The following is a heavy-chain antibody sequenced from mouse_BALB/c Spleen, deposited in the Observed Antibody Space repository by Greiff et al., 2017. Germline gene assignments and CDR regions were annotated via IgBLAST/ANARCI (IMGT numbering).Heavy chain of an antibody. D-gene: IGHD4-1*01. CDR3: ARDELTGTGFAY. Sequence: EVQLQESGGGLVKPGGSLKLSCAASGFTFSDYYMYWVRQTPEKRLEWVATISDGGSYTYYPDSVKGRFTISRDNAKNNLYLQMSSLKSEDTSMYYCARDELTGTGFAYWGQGTLVTVSA. CDR1: GFTFSDYY. CDR2: ISDGGSYT. J-gene: IGHJ3*01. V-gene: IGHV5-4*02.